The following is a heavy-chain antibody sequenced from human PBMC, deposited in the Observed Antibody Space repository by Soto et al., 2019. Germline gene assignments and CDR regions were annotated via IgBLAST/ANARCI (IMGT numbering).Heavy chain of an antibody. CDR3: ARDLGGPDY. Sequence: GGSLRLSCAASGFTLNNYWMHWVREAPGKGLVWVSRINNDGSSTAYADPVKGRFTISRDNAKNTLYLQMNSLRAEDTAIYYCARDLGGPDYWRQGTLVTVSS. CDR2: INNDGSST. CDR1: GFTLNNYW. J-gene: IGHJ4*02. V-gene: IGHV3-74*01. D-gene: IGHD3-16*01.